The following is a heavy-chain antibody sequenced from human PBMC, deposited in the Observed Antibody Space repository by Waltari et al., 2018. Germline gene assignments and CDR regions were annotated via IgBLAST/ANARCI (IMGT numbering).Heavy chain of an antibody. V-gene: IGHV4-30-4*08. CDR2: IYYSGST. CDR3: ARDVEGYCSSTSCSGYYYYMDV. J-gene: IGHJ6*03. Sequence: QVQLQESGPGLVKPSQTLSLTCTVSGGSISSGDYYWSWIRQPPGKGLEWIGYIYYSGSTYSTPSLKSRVTISVDTSKNQFSLKLSSVTAADTAVYYCARDVEGYCSSTSCSGYYYYMDVWGKGTTVTISS. CDR1: GGSISSGDYY. D-gene: IGHD2-2*01.